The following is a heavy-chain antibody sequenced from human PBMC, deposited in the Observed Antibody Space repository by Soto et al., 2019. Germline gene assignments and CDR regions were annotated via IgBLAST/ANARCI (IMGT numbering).Heavy chain of an antibody. CDR3: AREDYGDYVYDP. CDR2: ISSSSSYI. V-gene: IGHV3-21*01. CDR1: GFTFSSYS. J-gene: IGHJ5*02. D-gene: IGHD4-17*01. Sequence: GGSLRLSCAASGFTFSSYSMNWVRQAPGKGLEWVSSISSSSSYIYYADSVKGRFTISRDNAKNSLYLQMNSLRAEDTAVYYCAREDYGDYVYDPWGQGTLVTVS.